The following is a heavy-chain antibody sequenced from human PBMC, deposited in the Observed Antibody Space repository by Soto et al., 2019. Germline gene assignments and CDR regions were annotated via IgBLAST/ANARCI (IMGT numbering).Heavy chain of an antibody. Sequence: GASVKVSCKAAGGTFSSYGISWVRQAPGQGLEWMGGIIPMFGTATHTQNFQGRLTITADESTSTAYMELSSLRSEDTAVYFCTRSVGATTLSYLDYWGQGTLVTVSS. CDR1: GGTFSSYG. CDR3: TRSVGATTLSYLDY. J-gene: IGHJ4*02. D-gene: IGHD1-26*01. V-gene: IGHV1-69*13. CDR2: IIPMFGTA.